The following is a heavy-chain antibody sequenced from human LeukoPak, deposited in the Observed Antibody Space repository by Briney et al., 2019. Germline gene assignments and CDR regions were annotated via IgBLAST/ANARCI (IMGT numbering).Heavy chain of an antibody. V-gene: IGHV4-59*01. D-gene: IGHD3-22*01. CDR2: IYYSGST. CDR1: GGSISSYY. CDR3: ARAPDDIRGYYPLDY. Sequence: SETLSLTCTVSGGSISSYYWSWIRQPPGKGLEWIGYIYYSGSTNYNPSLKSRVTISIDTSKNQFSLKLNSVTAADTAVYYCARAPDDIRGYYPLDYWGQGTLVTVSS. J-gene: IGHJ4*02.